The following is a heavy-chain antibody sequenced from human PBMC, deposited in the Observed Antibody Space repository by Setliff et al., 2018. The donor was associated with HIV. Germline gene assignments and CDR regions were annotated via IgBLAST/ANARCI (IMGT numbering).Heavy chain of an antibody. Sequence: SETLSLTCTFSGGSISSGAYYWGWIRQPPGNGLEWIGRIYYSGRTYYNPSLKSRLTISVDTSKNHFSLTLNSVTAADTAVYYCARHPSYSSDHPPLYFDYWGQGTLVTVSS. V-gene: IGHV4-39*01. D-gene: IGHD6-19*01. CDR1: GGSISSGAYY. CDR3: ARHPSYSSDHPPLYFDY. J-gene: IGHJ4*02. CDR2: IYYSGRT.